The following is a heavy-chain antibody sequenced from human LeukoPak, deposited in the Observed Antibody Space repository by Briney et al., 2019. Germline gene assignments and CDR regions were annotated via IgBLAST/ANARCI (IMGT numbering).Heavy chain of an antibody. CDR2: IIPILGIA. CDR3: ARDSSGYSTPFDY. J-gene: IGHJ4*02. V-gene: IGHV1-69*04. CDR1: GGTFSSYA. D-gene: IGHD3-3*01. Sequence: SVKVSREASGGTFSSYAISWVRQAPGQGLEWMGRIIPILGIANYAQKFQGRVTITADKSTSTAYMELSSLRSEDTAVYYCARDSSGYSTPFDYWCQGTLVTVSS.